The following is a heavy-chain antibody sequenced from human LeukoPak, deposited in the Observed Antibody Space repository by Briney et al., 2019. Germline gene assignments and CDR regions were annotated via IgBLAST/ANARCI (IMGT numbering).Heavy chain of an antibody. CDR1: GGSISSGDYY. Sequence: SETLSLTCTVSGGSISSGDYYWSWIRQPPGKGLEWIGEINHSGSTNYNPSLKSRVTISVDTSKNQFSLKLSSVTAADTAVYYCARSYGSGSFNWFDPWGQGTLVTVSS. CDR3: ARSYGSGSFNWFDP. J-gene: IGHJ5*02. CDR2: INHSGST. D-gene: IGHD3-10*01. V-gene: IGHV4-39*07.